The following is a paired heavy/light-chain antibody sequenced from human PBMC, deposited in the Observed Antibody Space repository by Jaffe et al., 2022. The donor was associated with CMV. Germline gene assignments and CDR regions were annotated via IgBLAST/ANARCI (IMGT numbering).Light chain of an antibody. CDR3: QSYDSSLSRV. V-gene: IGLV1-40*01. Sequence: QSVLTQPPSVSGAPGQRVTISCTGSSSNIGAGYDVHWYQQLPGTAPKLLIYGNSNRPSGVPDRFSGSKSGTSASLAITGLQAEDEADYYCQSYDSSLSRVFGGGTKLTVL. CDR2: GNS. J-gene: IGLJ3*02. CDR1: SSNIGAGYD.
Heavy chain of an antibody. CDR3: ARAGGGYCSSTSCYLRFGYYMDV. Sequence: QVQLQQWGAGLLKPSETLSLTCAVYGGSFSGYYWSWIRQPPGKGLEWIGEINHSGSTNYNPSLKSRVTISVDTSKNQFSLKLSSVTAADTAVYYCARAGGGYCSSTSCYLRFGYYMDVWGKGTTVTVSS. J-gene: IGHJ6*03. CDR1: GGSFSGYY. V-gene: IGHV4-34*01. D-gene: IGHD2-2*03. CDR2: INHSGST.